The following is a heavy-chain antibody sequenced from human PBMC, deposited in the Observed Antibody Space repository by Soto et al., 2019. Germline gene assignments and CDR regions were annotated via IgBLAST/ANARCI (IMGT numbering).Heavy chain of an antibody. V-gene: IGHV3-66*01. CDR2: IYSGGSK. Sequence: PGGCLRLSCAASGFTVSSNYMSWVRQAPGKGLEWVSVIYSGGSKYYADSVKGRFTISRDNSKNTLYLQMNSLRAEDTAVYYCAKSRTITIFGVVIIPDGMDVWGQGTTVTVSS. D-gene: IGHD3-3*01. J-gene: IGHJ6*02. CDR3: AKSRTITIFGVVIIPDGMDV. CDR1: GFTVSSNY.